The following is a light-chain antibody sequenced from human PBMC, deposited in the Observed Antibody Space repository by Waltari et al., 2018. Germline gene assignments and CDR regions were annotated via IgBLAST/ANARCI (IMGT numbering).Light chain of an antibody. CDR1: RSDVGSYSY. CDR3: SSYTTTTTLV. V-gene: IGLV2-14*01. J-gene: IGLJ1*01. CDR2: EVT. Sequence: QSAPTQPASVSVSPGQSITISCTGTRSDVGSYSYVSWYRQYPGKAPELLIYEVTHRPSGVSDRFSGSRSGITASLTISGLQTEDEADYFCSSYTTTTTLVFGTGTKVIVL.